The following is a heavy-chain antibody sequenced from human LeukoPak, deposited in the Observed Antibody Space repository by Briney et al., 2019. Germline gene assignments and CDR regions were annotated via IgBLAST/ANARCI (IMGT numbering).Heavy chain of an antibody. CDR3: ATVCSGWLVPVNWFDP. J-gene: IGHJ5*02. CDR2: FDPEDGET. V-gene: IGHV1-24*01. Sequence: GASVKVSCKVSGYTLTELSMHWVRQAPGKGLEWMGGFDPEDGETIYAQKFQGRVTMTEDTSTDTAYMELSSLRSEDTAVYYCATVCSGWLVPVNWFDPWGQGTLVTVSS. D-gene: IGHD6-19*01. CDR1: GYTLTELS.